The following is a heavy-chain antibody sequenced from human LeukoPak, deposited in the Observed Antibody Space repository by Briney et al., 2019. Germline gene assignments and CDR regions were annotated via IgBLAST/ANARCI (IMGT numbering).Heavy chain of an antibody. V-gene: IGHV4-39*07. D-gene: IGHD1-26*01. CDR3: ARVRGSYYGDY. Sequence: PSETLSLTCTVSGGSISSSSYYWGWIRPPPGKGREWIGCIYYSGSTYYNPSLKSRVTISVDTSKNQFSLKLISVTAADTAVYYCARVRGSYYGDYWGQGTLVTVSS. J-gene: IGHJ4*02. CDR2: IYYSGST. CDR1: GGSISSSSYY.